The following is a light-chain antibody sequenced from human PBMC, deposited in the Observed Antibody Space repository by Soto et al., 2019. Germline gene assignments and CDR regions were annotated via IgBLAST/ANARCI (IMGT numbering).Light chain of an antibody. Sequence: EVVLTQSPGTLSLSPGERATLSCRASQSVRNNYFAWYQQKHGQAPRLLIFGSSDRATGIPDRFSGSGSGTDFTLTISRLEPEDFAVYYCQQYGSSHPYTFGQGTKLEIK. CDR1: QSVRNNY. CDR3: QQYGSSHPYT. V-gene: IGKV3-20*01. J-gene: IGKJ2*01. CDR2: GSS.